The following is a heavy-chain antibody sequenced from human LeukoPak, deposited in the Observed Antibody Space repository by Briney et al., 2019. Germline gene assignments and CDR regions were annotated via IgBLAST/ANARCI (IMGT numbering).Heavy chain of an antibody. V-gene: IGHV3-30*04. Sequence: PGGSLRLSCAASGFTFSSYAMHWVRQAPGKGLEWVAVISYDGSNKYYADSVKGRFTISRDNSKNTLYLQMNSLRAEDTAVYYCARANIVATAPFDYWGQGTLVTVSS. CDR1: GFTFSSYA. D-gene: IGHD5-12*01. J-gene: IGHJ4*02. CDR3: ARANIVATAPFDY. CDR2: ISYDGSNK.